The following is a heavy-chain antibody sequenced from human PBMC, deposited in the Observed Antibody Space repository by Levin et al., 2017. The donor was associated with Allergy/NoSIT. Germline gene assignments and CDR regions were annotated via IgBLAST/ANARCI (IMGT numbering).Heavy chain of an antibody. V-gene: IGHV4-39*01. CDR3: ARHAIAAAVDAFDV. CDR2: IFYSGSS. Sequence: SQTLSLTCPVSGGSIRSSSYYWGWIRQPPGKGLEWIGSIFYSGSSYYNPSLKSRVTISVDTSKNQFSLKLSSVTAADTAVYFCARHAIAAAVDAFDVWGQGTMVTVSS. D-gene: IGHD6-13*01. J-gene: IGHJ3*01. CDR1: GGSIRSSSYY.